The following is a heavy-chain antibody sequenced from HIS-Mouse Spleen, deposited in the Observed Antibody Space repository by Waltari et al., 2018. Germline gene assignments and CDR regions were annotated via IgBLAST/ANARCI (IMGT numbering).Heavy chain of an antibody. CDR3: ARGHDYSNYFDY. V-gene: IGHV1-8*01. CDR2: KNPDSGNT. D-gene: IGHD4-4*01. CDR1: GYTFTSYD. J-gene: IGHJ4*02. Sequence: QVQLVQSGAEVKKPGASVKVSCKASGYTFTSYDINWVRQATGQGLEWMGWKNPDSGNTGYAQKFQSRVTRTRNTSISTAYMGLSSLRSEDTAVYYCARGHDYSNYFDYWGQGTLVTVSS.